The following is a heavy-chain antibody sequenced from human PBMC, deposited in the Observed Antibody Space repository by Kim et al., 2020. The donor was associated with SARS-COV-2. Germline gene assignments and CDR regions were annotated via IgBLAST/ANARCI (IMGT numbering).Heavy chain of an antibody. J-gene: IGHJ4*02. D-gene: IGHD1-26*01. CDR2: ISGSGGST. V-gene: IGHV3-23*01. Sequence: AGSLRLSCAASGFTFSSYAMSWVRQAPGKGLEWVSAISGSGGSTYYADSVKGRFTISRDNSKNTLYLQMNSLRAEDTAVYYCARYRIVGATAFDYWGQGTLVTVSS. CDR1: GFTFSSYA. CDR3: ARYRIVGATAFDY.